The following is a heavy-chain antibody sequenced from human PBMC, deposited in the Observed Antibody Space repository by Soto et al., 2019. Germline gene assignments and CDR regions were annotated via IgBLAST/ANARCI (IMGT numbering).Heavy chain of an antibody. CDR2: INPSGGST. CDR1: GYTFTSFY. J-gene: IGHJ4*02. D-gene: IGHD3-22*01. V-gene: IGHV1-46*01. Sequence: ASVKVSCKASGYTFTSFYMHRVRQAPGQGLEWMGIINPSGGSTSYAQKFQGRVTMTRDTSANTVYMELSSLRSEDTAMYYCARGHFYHDSSGPFDHWGQGALVTVSS. CDR3: ARGHFYHDSSGPFDH.